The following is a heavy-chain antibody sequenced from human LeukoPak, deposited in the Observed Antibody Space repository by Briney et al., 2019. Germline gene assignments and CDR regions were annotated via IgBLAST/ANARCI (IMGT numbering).Heavy chain of an antibody. CDR3: AREWVTAECMDV. V-gene: IGHV1-18*01. J-gene: IGHJ6*02. Sequence: ASVKVSCKASGYTFTTYVLTGVRQAPGQGLEWMGWISTYNTNTYYALGLRGRVSMTTDTSTSTAYMELSSLRSEDTAVYYCAREWVTAECMDVLGQGTTVTVSS. CDR1: GYTFTTYV. CDR2: ISTYNTNT. D-gene: IGHD2-21*02.